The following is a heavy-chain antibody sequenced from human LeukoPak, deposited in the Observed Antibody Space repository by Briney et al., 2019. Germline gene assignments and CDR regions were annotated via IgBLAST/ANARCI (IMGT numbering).Heavy chain of an antibody. J-gene: IGHJ6*01. CDR1: VYTFDDYA. D-gene: IGHD3-10*01. Sequence: GGSLRLSCAASVYTFDDYAMHWVRQAPGKGLEWGTGISWNSCSIGYAESVKGRFTISRDNAKNSLYLQMNRLTAEDTALYYCAEELGSYYYYGIGGWGQGATVT. CDR3: AEELGSYYYYGIGG. V-gene: IGHV3-9*01. CDR2: ISWNSCSI.